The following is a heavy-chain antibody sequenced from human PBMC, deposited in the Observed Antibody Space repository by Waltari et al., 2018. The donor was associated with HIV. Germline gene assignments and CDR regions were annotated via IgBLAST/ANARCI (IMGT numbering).Heavy chain of an antibody. CDR3: AKGWGETLDVPG. Sequence: QVQLVESGGGVVQPGRSLRLSCAASGFTFSRFGFLWVRQAPGKGLEWVAVISYDGSNKYYADSVKGRFTISRDNSKNTLYLQMNSLRAEDTAVYYCAKGWGETLDVPGWGQGTLVTVSS. CDR1: GFTFSRFG. J-gene: IGHJ4*02. V-gene: IGHV3-30*18. D-gene: IGHD3-10*02. CDR2: ISYDGSNK.